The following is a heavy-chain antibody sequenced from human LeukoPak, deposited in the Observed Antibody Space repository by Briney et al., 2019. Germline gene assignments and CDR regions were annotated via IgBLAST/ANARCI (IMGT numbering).Heavy chain of an antibody. CDR2: IKQDGSEK. D-gene: IGHD2/OR15-2a*01. V-gene: IGHV3-7*05. J-gene: IGHJ4*02. Sequence: GGSLRLSCAASGFTFSSYWMSWVRQAPGKGLEWVANIKQDGSEKYYVDSVKGRFTISRDNAKNSLYLQMNRLRVEDTDVYYCARGPPCREYCSLEFYFGYWGQGTLVTVSS. CDR3: ARGPPCREYCSLEFYFGY. CDR1: GFTFSSYW.